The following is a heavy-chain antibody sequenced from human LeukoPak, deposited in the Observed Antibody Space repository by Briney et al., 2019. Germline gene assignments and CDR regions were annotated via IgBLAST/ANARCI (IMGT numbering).Heavy chain of an antibody. Sequence: PGGSLRLSCAASGFTFSSYAMSWVRQAPGKGLEWVSAISGSGGSTYYADSVKGRFTISRDNSKNTLYLQMNSLRAEDTAVYYCAKDRDSSSWYDYFDYWGQGTLVTVSS. J-gene: IGHJ4*02. CDR1: GFTFSSYA. CDR2: ISGSGGST. CDR3: AKDRDSSSWYDYFDY. V-gene: IGHV3-23*01. D-gene: IGHD6-13*01.